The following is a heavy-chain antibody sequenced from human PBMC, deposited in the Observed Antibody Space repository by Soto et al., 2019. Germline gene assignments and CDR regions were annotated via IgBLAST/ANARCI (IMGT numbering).Heavy chain of an antibody. CDR2: ISSSSSYI. J-gene: IGHJ3*02. CDR3: ERDIYYDSSGYFGRPPHDALDI. D-gene: IGHD3-22*01. V-gene: IGHV3-21*01. Sequence: GGSLILSCAASGFTFSSYSMNWVRQAPGKGLEWVSSISSSSSYIYYADPVKGRFTISRDNAKNSLYLQMNSLGAEDTAVYYCERDIYYDSSGYFGRPPHDALDIWGQGTMVTVSS. CDR1: GFTFSSYS.